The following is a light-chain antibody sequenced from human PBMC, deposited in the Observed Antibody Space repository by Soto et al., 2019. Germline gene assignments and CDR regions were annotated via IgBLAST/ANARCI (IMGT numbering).Light chain of an antibody. CDR3: QQYVTFSGT. CDR2: DAS. J-gene: IGKJ1*01. CDR1: QIIDRW. Sequence: DIQRTHIPSTLSSSVFYRVTITFLSIQIIDRWLAWYRQKPGKAPEVLIWDASSLQRGAPSRFSGSGSGTKFTLTIARLQPDDFATYYCQQYVTFSGTFGPGTKVDIK. V-gene: IGKV1-5*01.